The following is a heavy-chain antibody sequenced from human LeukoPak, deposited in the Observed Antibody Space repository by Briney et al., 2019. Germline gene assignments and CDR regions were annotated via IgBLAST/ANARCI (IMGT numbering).Heavy chain of an antibody. CDR2: IYSGGST. J-gene: IGHJ6*02. D-gene: IGHD3-16*01. Sequence: GGSLRLFCGASGFTLSSNYVSWLRQSTGKGLEGLSVIYSGGSTYYSDSVKGRFTISRQNSKNTLYLQMNSLRAEDTAVYYCARDAIRAGYYYGMDVWGQGTTVTVSS. CDR1: GFTLSSNY. CDR3: ARDAIRAGYYYGMDV. V-gene: IGHV3-53*04.